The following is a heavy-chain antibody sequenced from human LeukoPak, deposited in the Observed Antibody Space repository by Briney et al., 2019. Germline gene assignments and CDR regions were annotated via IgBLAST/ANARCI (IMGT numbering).Heavy chain of an antibody. V-gene: IGHV3-53*01. CDR3: ARERRNTAMVTALDY. CDR1: GFTVSSNY. CDR2: IYSGGST. J-gene: IGHJ4*02. D-gene: IGHD5-18*01. Sequence: PGGSLRLSCAASGFTVSSNYMSWVRQAPGKGLEWVSVIYSGGSTYYSDSVTGRFTISRDNSKNTLYLQMNSLRAEDTAVYYCARERRNTAMVTALDYWGQGTLVTVSS.